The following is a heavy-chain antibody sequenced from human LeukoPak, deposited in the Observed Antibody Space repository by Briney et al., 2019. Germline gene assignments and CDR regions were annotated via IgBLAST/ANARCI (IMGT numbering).Heavy chain of an antibody. CDR1: GGSFSGYY. V-gene: IGHV4-34*01. J-gene: IGHJ6*02. CDR2: INHSGST. Sequence: PSETLSLTCAVYGGSFSGYYWSWIRQPPGKGLEWIGEINHSGSTNYNPSLKSRVTISVDTSKNQFSLKLSSVTAADTAVYYCARGGYGDRYGMDVWGQGTTVTVSS. D-gene: IGHD4-17*01. CDR3: ARGGYGDRYGMDV.